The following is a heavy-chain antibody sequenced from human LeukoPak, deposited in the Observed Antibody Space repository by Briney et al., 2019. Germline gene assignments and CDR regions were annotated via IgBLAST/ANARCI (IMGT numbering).Heavy chain of an antibody. CDR1: GFTFTNAR. CDR3: TTLGSY. D-gene: IGHD2-15*01. V-gene: IGHV3-15*01. CDR2: IHRKTDGGAT. J-gene: IGHJ3*01. Sequence: PGGSLRLSCAASGFTFTNARMSWVRHSPGKGLEWLGRIHRKTDGGATDYAAPVKGRFAISRDDSKNILYLQMSSLKSEDTAIYYCTTLGSYWGQGILVTVSS.